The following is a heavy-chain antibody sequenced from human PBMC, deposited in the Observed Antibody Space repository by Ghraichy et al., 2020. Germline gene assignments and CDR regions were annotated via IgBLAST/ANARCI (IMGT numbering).Heavy chain of an antibody. CDR3: ARDIAAITMIGENRVVDY. CDR1: GFTFSSYS. Sequence: GGSLRLSCAASGFTFSSYSMNWVRQAPGKGLEWVSSISSSSSYIYYADSVKGRFTISRDNAKNSLYLQMNSLRAEDTAVYYCARDIAAITMIGENRVVDYWGQGTLVTVSS. CDR2: ISSSSSYI. J-gene: IGHJ4*02. D-gene: IGHD3-22*01. V-gene: IGHV3-21*01.